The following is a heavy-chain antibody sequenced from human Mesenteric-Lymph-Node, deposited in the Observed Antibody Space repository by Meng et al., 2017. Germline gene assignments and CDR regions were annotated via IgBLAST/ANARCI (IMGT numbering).Heavy chain of an antibody. V-gene: IGHV3-23*01. J-gene: IGHJ4*02. CDR1: GFTFDDYA. D-gene: IGHD6-13*01. Sequence: GESLKISCAASGFTFDDYAMHWVRQAPGKGLEWVSAISGSGGKSYYADSVKGRFTVSRDNSKNTVFLQMDSLRAEDTAVYFCAKRLGSCWYHKYYFDSWGRGTLVTVSS. CDR2: ISGSGGKS. CDR3: AKRLGSCWYHKYYFDS.